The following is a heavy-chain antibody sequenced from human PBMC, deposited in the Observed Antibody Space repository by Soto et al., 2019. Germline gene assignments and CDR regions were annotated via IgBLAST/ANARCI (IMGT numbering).Heavy chain of an antibody. CDR1: GGSFSGYY. CDR2: INDSGST. J-gene: IGHJ6*03. Sequence: QVQLQQWGAGLLKPSETLSLTCAVYGGSFSGYYWSWIRQTPGKGLEWLGEINDSGSTNYNPSLKSRVTILVDTPQNQLSLKLSSVTAADTAVYYCARGLLLWFGELSRRGGYYYYMDVWGKGTTVTVYS. CDR3: ARGLLLWFGELSRRGGYYYYMDV. V-gene: IGHV4-34*01. D-gene: IGHD3-10*01.